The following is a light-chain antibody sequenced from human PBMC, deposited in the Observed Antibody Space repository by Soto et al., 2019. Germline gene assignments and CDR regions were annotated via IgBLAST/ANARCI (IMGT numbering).Light chain of an antibody. CDR1: QTISSW. CDR2: KAS. V-gene: IGKV1-5*03. CDR3: QHYNSYPEA. Sequence: DIQMTQSPSTLSGSVGDRVTITCRASQTISSWLAWYQQKPGKDPKLLIYKASTLKSGVPSRFSGSGSGTEFTLTISRLQTDDFATYDCQHYNSYPEAFGQGTKGDIK. J-gene: IGKJ1*01.